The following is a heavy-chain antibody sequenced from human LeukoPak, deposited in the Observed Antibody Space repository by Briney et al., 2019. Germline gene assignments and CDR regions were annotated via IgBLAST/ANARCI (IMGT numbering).Heavy chain of an antibody. V-gene: IGHV3-30*03. Sequence: PGGSLRLSCAASGFTFSSFGMHWVRQAPGKGLEWVTVISYDGSNKYYADSVKGRFTISRDNAKNSLYLQMNSLKAEDTAVYFCARDWGYSSGRYGDAFDIWGQGTMVTVSS. CDR2: ISYDGSNK. CDR3: ARDWGYSSGRYGDAFDI. D-gene: IGHD6-19*01. CDR1: GFTFSSFG. J-gene: IGHJ3*02.